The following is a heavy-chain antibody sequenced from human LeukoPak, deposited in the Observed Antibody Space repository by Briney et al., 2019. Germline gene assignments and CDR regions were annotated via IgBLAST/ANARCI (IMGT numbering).Heavy chain of an antibody. D-gene: IGHD3-10*01. V-gene: IGHV3-66*01. CDR2: IYSGGST. CDR1: GFTFSSYA. Sequence: GGSLRLSCAASGFTFSSYAMHWVRQAPGKGLEWVSVIYSGGSTYYADSVKGRFTISRDNSKNTLYLQMNSLRAEDTAVYYCARVSGSGSYPFDYWGQGTLVTVSS. CDR3: ARVSGSGSYPFDY. J-gene: IGHJ4*02.